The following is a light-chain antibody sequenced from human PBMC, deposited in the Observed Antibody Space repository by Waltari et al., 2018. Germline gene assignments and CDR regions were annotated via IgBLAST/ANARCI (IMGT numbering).Light chain of an antibody. Sequence: QATLTQPPSVSGSPGQSVTISCIGTNNDIGSFKYVSWYQQFPGEAPKLIIYDVNTRPAGVSDRFSGSKSANTAALTISGLQPEDEADYHCSSYGGTNTFLFGGGTRLTVL. V-gene: IGLV2-11*01. CDR1: NNDIGSFKY. CDR2: DVN. J-gene: IGLJ2*01. CDR3: SSYGGTNTFL.